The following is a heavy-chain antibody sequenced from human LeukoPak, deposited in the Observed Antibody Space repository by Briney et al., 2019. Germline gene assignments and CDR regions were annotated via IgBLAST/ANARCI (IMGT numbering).Heavy chain of an antibody. J-gene: IGHJ4*02. CDR3: AKDKGYYDSSGYHDY. CDR2: ISGSGGST. Sequence: GGSLRLSCAASGFTFSSYSMNWVRQAPGKGLEWVSAISGSGGSTYYADSVKGRFTISRDNSKNTLYLQMNSLRAEDTAAYYCAKDKGYYDSSGYHDYWGQGTLVTVSS. D-gene: IGHD3-22*01. CDR1: GFTFSSYS. V-gene: IGHV3-23*01.